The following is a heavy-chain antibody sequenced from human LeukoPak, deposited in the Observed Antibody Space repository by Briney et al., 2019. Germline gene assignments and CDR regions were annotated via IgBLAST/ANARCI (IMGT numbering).Heavy chain of an antibody. CDR3: ARRYCSGGSCYSGGRYFDY. Sequence: SETLSLTCTVSGGSVSSGSYYWSWIRQPPGKGLEWIGYIYYSGSTNYNPSLKSRVTISVDTSKNQFSLKLSSVTAADTAVYYCARRYCSGGSCYSGGRYFDYWGQGTLVTVSS. J-gene: IGHJ4*02. D-gene: IGHD2-15*01. CDR2: IYYSGST. CDR1: GGSVSSGSYY. V-gene: IGHV4-61*01.